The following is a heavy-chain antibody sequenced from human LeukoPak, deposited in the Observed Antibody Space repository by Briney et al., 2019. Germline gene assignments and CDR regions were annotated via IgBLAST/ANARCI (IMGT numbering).Heavy chain of an antibody. CDR1: GFSFSNFA. CDR3: VKEFCRGDNCWD. D-gene: IGHD2-15*01. CDR2: IGGSGTTA. V-gene: IGHV3-23*01. Sequence: PGGSLRLSCAASGFSFSNFAMTWVRQTPGKGLEWISSIGGSGTTAYYADSVKGRFTISRDNSKNSLFLQLSSLRVEDTARYYCVKEFCRGDNCWDWGQGSLVIVSS. J-gene: IGHJ4*02.